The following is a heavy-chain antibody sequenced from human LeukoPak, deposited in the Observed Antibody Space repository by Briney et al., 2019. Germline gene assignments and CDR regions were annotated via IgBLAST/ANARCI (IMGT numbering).Heavy chain of an antibody. D-gene: IGHD2-8*02. J-gene: IGHJ2*01. V-gene: IGHV4-59*08. Sequence: SETLSLTCTVSGGSISTYYWSWIRQTPGKGLEWIGYVYFTGSTSYQPPLKSRVTILVDTSNNQFSLEVRSVTAADTAVYYCARQPLLGSYWFFDLWGRGTLVTVSS. CDR3: ARQPLLGSYWFFDL. CDR1: GGSISTYY. CDR2: VYFTGST.